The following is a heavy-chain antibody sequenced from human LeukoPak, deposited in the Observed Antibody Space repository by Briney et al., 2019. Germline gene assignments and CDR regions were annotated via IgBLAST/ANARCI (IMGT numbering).Heavy chain of an antibody. Sequence: GGSLRLSCAASGFTVSSNYMSWVRQAPGKGLEWVSVIYSGGSTYYADSVKGRFTISRDNSKNTLYLQMNSLRAEDTAVYYCAREKGGSSSVFDYWGQGTLVTVSS. V-gene: IGHV3-66*01. CDR2: IYSGGST. CDR3: AREKGGSSSVFDY. D-gene: IGHD6-6*01. J-gene: IGHJ4*02. CDR1: GFTVSSNY.